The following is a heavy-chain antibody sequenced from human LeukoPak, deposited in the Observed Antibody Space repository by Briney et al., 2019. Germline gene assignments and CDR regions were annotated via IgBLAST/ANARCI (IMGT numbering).Heavy chain of an antibody. V-gene: IGHV3-53*01. J-gene: IGHJ4*02. D-gene: IGHD4-17*01. CDR3: ARDLYGDYSFDY. CDR2: IYSAGAT. Sequence: GGSLRLSCAASGFTVSDNYMTWVRQAPGKGLEWVSSIYSAGATHYAESVKGRSTISRDNSKNTLYLQMNSLRAEDMAVYYCARDLYGDYSFDYWGQGTLVTVSS. CDR1: GFTVSDNY.